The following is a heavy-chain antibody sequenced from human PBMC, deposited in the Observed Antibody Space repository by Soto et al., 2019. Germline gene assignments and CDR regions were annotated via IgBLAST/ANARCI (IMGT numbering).Heavy chain of an antibody. CDR1: GGSFNSFP. CDR2: IVPVFGIA. J-gene: IGHJ4*02. Sequence: QVRLVQSGTEVKKPWSSVKVSCKVSGGSFNSFPISWVRQAPGQGPQWMGGIVPVFGIANYAKEFLGRFTITADRSTTTANMELSSLRSDDTAVYYCTKDKKSRAEEWALDSWGQGTLFMVSS. D-gene: IGHD2-15*01. CDR3: TKDKKSRAEEWALDS. V-gene: IGHV1-69*17.